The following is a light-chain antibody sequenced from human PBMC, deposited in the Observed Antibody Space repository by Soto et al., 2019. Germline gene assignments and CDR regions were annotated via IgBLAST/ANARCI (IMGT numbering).Light chain of an antibody. CDR1: QSVRNNY. Sequence: EIVLTQSPGTLSLSPGDRATLSCRASQSVRNNYLAWYQQRPGQAPRLLIYGASTRAIDLPDRFSGSGSGTDFTLTISRLESEDFAVYYCQQYGSSQPDTFGQGTKLEIK. J-gene: IGKJ2*01. V-gene: IGKV3-20*01. CDR3: QQYGSSQPDT. CDR2: GAS.